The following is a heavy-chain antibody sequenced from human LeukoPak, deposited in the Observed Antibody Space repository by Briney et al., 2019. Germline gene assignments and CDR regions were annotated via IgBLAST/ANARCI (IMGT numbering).Heavy chain of an antibody. CDR1: GGSISSSSYY. D-gene: IGHD4-17*01. Sequence: SETLSLTCTVSGGSISSSSYYWGWIRQPPGKGLEWIGSIYYSGSTYYNPSLKSRVTISVDTSKNQFSLKLSSVTAADTAVYYCARHYGDTYPSLDYYLDYWGQGTLVTVSS. CDR2: IYYSGST. CDR3: ARHYGDTYPSLDYYLDY. V-gene: IGHV4-39*01. J-gene: IGHJ4*02.